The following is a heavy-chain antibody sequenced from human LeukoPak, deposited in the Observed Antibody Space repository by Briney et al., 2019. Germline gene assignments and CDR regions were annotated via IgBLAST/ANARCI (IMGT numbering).Heavy chain of an antibody. CDR1: GYTFTTFG. Sequence: TVKVSRKVSGYTFTTFGISWVRQAPGQGREWMGWISAYNGNTNYAQKLQRRVTMTTDTSTSTAYMELRSLRSDDTAVYYCARKGFLGFYMDVWGKGTTVTVSS. J-gene: IGHJ6*03. D-gene: IGHD1-26*01. CDR2: ISAYNGNT. CDR3: ARKGFLGFYMDV. V-gene: IGHV1-18*01.